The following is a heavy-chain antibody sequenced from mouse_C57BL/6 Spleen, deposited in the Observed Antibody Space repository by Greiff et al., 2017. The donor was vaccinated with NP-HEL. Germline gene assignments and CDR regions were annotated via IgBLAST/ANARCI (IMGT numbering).Heavy chain of an antibody. CDR2: IDPSDSYT. CDR1: GYTFTSYW. CDR3: ARGILTGFAY. Sequence: QVQLQQPGAELVKPGASVKLSCKASGYTFTSYWMQWVKQRPGQGLEWIGEIDPSDSYTNYNQKFKGKATLTVDTSSSTAYMQLSSLTSEDSAVYYCARGILTGFAYWGQGTLVTVSA. J-gene: IGHJ3*01. V-gene: IGHV1-50*01.